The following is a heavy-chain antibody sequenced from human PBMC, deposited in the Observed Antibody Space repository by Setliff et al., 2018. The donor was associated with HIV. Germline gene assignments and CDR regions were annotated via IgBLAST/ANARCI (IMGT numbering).Heavy chain of an antibody. CDR1: GVIFNNLW. D-gene: IGHD3-22*01. CDR3: GRIDPYDSTGYREIDSFDI. J-gene: IGHJ3*02. V-gene: IGHV3-74*01. CDR2: INQDGSDA. Sequence: GGSLRLSCAASGVIFNNLWMHWVRQVPGKGLVWIADINQDGSDANYAESVKGRFTISRDNARNSLYLQMNRLRVEDTAVYYCGRIDPYDSTGYREIDSFDIWGQGTKVTVSS.